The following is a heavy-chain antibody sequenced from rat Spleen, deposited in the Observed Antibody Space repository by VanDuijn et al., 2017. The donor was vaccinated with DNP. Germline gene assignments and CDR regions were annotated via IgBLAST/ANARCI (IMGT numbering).Heavy chain of an antibody. CDR3: ASLNY. Sequence: EVQLQESGPGLVKPSQSLSLTCSVTGYSITSSYRWNWIRKFPGNRLEWMGYINSAGSTNYNPSLKSRISITRDTSKNQFFLQVNSVTTEDTATYYCASLNYWGQGVMVTVSS. CDR2: INSAGST. V-gene: IGHV3-3*01. J-gene: IGHJ2*01. CDR1: GYSITSSYR.